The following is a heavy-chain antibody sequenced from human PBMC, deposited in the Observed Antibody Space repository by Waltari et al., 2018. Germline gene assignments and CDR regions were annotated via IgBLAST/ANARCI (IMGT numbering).Heavy chain of an antibody. J-gene: IGHJ4*02. CDR2: IYSGGST. CDR1: GFTASTHY. Sequence: EVQLVESGGGLIQPGGSLRRSCAASGFTASTHYMGGVRQAPGKGLELVSVIYSGGSTYYADSVKGRFTISRDNSKNTLYLQMNSLRAEDTAVYYCARDRGYSGYGFDYWGQGTLVTVSS. CDR3: ARDRGYSGYGFDY. D-gene: IGHD5-12*01. V-gene: IGHV3-53*01.